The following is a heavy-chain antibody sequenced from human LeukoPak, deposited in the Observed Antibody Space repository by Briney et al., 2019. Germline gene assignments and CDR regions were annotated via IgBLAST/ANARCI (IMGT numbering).Heavy chain of an antibody. D-gene: IGHD3-22*01. CDR3: ARASYYYDSSGYPGYYFDY. V-gene: IGHV1-2*02. CDR2: INPNSGGT. Sequence: ASVKVSCKASGYTFTDYYMHWVRQAPGQGLEWMGWINPNSGGTNYAQKFQGRVTMARDTSISTAYMELSRLRSDDTAVYYCARASYYYDSSGYPGYYFDYWGQGTLVTVSS. CDR1: GYTFTDYY. J-gene: IGHJ4*02.